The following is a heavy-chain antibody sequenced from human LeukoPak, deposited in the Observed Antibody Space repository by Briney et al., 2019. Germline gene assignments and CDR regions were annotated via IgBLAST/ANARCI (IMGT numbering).Heavy chain of an antibody. CDR2: LYPDGSTT. D-gene: IGHD3-16*01. CDR1: GYSFSTYW. J-gene: IGHJ4*01. Sequence: GESLKISCQGSGYSFSTYWLAWVRQMPGKGLEWMGILYPDGSTTRYSPPFQDRVTISADKSIHTAYMQWSSLKASDSGMYYCARTRYNHGYAYYFDFWGQGTLVTASS. V-gene: IGHV5-51*01. CDR3: ARTRYNHGYAYYFDF.